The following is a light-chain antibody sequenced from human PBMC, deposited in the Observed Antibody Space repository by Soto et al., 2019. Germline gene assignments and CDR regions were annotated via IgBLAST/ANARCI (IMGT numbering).Light chain of an antibody. Sequence: DIPVTQSPSSLSASVGDRVTITCRTSHSISSYLNWYQQKPGKAPNLLLYGVSSLQSGVPSRFSGSGSGTDFTLTISSLQPEDFATYYCQQNYRTPITFGQGTRLEIK. V-gene: IGKV1-39*01. CDR1: HSISSY. J-gene: IGKJ5*01. CDR2: GVS. CDR3: QQNYRTPIT.